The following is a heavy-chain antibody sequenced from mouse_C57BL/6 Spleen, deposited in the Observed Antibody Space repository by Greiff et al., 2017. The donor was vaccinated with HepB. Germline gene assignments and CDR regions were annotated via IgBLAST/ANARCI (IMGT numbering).Heavy chain of an antibody. CDR3: TRESYYYGSSLDY. J-gene: IGHJ2*01. V-gene: IGHV1-15*01. D-gene: IGHD1-1*01. CDR1: GYTFTDYE. CDR2: IDPETGGT. Sequence: QVQLQQSGAELVRPGASVTLSCKASGYTFTDYEMHWVKQTPVHGLEWIGAIDPETGGTAYNQKFKGKAILTADKSSSTAYMELRSLTSEDSAVYYCTRESYYYGSSLDYWGQGTTLTVSS.